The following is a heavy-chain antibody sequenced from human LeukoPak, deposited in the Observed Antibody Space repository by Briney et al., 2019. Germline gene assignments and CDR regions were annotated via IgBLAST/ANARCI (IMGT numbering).Heavy chain of an antibody. Sequence: ASVKVSCKASGYTFTSYGISWVRQAPGQGLEWMGWISAYNGNTNYAQKLQGRVTMTTDTSTSTAYMELRSLRSDDTAVYYCASVRYFDWSRHFDYWGQGTLVTVSS. CDR2: ISAYNGNT. V-gene: IGHV1-18*01. CDR1: GYTFTSYG. D-gene: IGHD3-9*01. CDR3: ASVRYFDWSRHFDY. J-gene: IGHJ4*02.